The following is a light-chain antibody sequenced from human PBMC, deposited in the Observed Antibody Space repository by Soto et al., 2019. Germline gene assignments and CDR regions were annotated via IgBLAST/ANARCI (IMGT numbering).Light chain of an antibody. V-gene: IGKV3-20*01. J-gene: IGKJ1*01. CDR1: QSVGSS. CDR3: HQFGYSPRT. CDR2: AAS. Sequence: EIVMTQSPATLSVSPGERATLSCRASQSVGSSLAWYQQKLGQAPRLLIYAASDRATGIPGRFSGSGSGTDFTLAIRRLEPEDFAVYYCHQFGYSPRTFGQGTKVDIK.